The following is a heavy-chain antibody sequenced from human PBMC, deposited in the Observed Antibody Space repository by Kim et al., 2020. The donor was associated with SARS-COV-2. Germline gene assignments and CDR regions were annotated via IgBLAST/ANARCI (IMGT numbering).Heavy chain of an antibody. J-gene: IGHJ6*02. CDR1: GFTFSGSA. V-gene: IGHV3-73*01. D-gene: IGHD6-13*01. CDR3: CFGLVPYYYYGMDV. Sequence: GGSLRLSCAASGFTFSGSAMHWVRQASGKGLEWVGRIRSKANSYATAYAASVKGRFTISRDDSKNTAYLQMNSLKTEDTAVYYCCFGLVPYYYYGMDVWGQGTTVTVSS. CDR2: IRSKANSYAT.